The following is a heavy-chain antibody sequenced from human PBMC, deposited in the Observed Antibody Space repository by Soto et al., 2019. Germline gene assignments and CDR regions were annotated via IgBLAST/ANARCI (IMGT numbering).Heavy chain of an antibody. CDR3: XXXXXLATISYYFDF. J-gene: IGHJ4*02. CDR1: DDSINSDKYY. D-gene: IGHD3-9*01. CDR2: IYYRGNA. Sequence: QLQLQESGPGLVKPSETLSLTCSVSDDSINSDKYYWGWIRQPPGKGLEWIGSIYYRGNAYYNPSLQTRVTISLDKSKSQFSLKXXSVXAXDSAXXXXXXXXXLATISYYFDFWGPGALVTVSS. V-gene: IGHV4-39*01.